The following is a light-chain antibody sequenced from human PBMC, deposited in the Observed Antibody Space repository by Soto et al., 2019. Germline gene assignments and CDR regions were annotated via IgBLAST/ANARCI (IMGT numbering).Light chain of an antibody. CDR1: QSVRTN. Sequence: EIVLTQSPATLSLSPGERATLSCRASQSVRTNLAWYQQKPGQAPRLLIYDASNRATDIPARFSGSGSGTDFTLTISSLEPEDFAVYYCQQNNNWPSFTFGPGTKVDI. J-gene: IGKJ3*01. CDR2: DAS. V-gene: IGKV3-11*01. CDR3: QQNNNWPSFT.